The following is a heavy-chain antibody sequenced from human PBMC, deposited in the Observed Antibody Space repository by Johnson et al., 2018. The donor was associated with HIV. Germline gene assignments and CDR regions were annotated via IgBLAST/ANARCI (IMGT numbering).Heavy chain of an antibody. D-gene: IGHD6-13*01. CDR1: GFTFSSYG. CDR3: ARGIAAAAMTLHAFDI. Sequence: QVQLVESGGGVVQPGRSLRLSCAASGFTFSSYGMHWVRQAPGKGLEWVAVISYDGSNKYYADSVKGRFTISRDNSKNTLNLQMNSLRAEDTAVYYCARGIAAAAMTLHAFDIWGQGAVVTVPS. CDR2: ISYDGSNK. J-gene: IGHJ3*02. V-gene: IGHV3-30*03.